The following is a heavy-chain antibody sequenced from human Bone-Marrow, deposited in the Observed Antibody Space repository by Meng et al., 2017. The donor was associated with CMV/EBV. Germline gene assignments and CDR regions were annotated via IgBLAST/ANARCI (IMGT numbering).Heavy chain of an antibody. CDR3: ARDFHGVVATMDV. V-gene: IGHV4-4*02. Sequence: GSLRLSCAVSGGSISSSNWWSWVRQPPGKGLEWIGDIYHSGSTNYNPSLKSRVTISVDKSKNQFSLKLRSVTAAATAVYYCARDFHGVVATMDVWGQGTTVTVSS. CDR2: IYHSGST. D-gene: IGHD3-3*01. J-gene: IGHJ6*02. CDR1: GGSISSSNW.